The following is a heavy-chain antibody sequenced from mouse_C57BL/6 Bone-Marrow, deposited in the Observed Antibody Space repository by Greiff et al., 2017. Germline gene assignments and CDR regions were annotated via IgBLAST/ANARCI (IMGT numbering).Heavy chain of an antibody. J-gene: IGHJ3*01. CDR3: TDSNYGWFAY. CDR2: IDPENGDT. D-gene: IGHD2-5*01. Sequence: EVQLQQSGAELVRPGASVKLSCTASGFNIKDDYMHWVKQRPEQGLEWIGWIDPENGDTEYASKFQGKATITADTSSNTSYLQLSSLTSEDTAVYYGTDSNYGWFAYWGQGTLVTVSA. CDR1: GFNIKDDY. V-gene: IGHV14-4*01.